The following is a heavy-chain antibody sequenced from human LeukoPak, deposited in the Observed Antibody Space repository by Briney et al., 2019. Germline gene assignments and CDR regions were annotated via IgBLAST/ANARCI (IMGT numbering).Heavy chain of an antibody. J-gene: IGHJ1*01. CDR1: GGSISSGGYY. Sequence: PSETLSLTCTVSGGSISSGGYYWSWIRQHPGKGLEWIGYIYYSGSTYYNPSLKSRVTISVDTSKNQFSLKLSSVTAADTAVYYCARDRLDILTGYTEYFQHRGQGTLVTVSS. CDR2: IYYSGST. D-gene: IGHD3-9*01. V-gene: IGHV4-31*03. CDR3: ARDRLDILTGYTEYFQH.